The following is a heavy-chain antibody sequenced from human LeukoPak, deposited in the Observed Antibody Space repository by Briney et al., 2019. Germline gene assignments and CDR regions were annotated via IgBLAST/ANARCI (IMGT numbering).Heavy chain of an antibody. CDR2: IYTSGST. CDR1: GGSISSGSYY. Sequence: SETLSLTCTVSGGSISSGSYYWSWIRQPAGKGLELIGRIYTSGSTNYNPSLKSRVTISVDTSKNQFSLKLSSVTAADTAVYYCARTPDQLLPQYNWFDPWGQGTLVTVSS. D-gene: IGHD2-2*01. J-gene: IGHJ5*02. CDR3: ARTPDQLLPQYNWFDP. V-gene: IGHV4-61*02.